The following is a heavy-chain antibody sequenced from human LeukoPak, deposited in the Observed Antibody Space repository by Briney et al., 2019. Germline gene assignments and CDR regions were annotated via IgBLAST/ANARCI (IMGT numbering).Heavy chain of an antibody. J-gene: IGHJ5*02. V-gene: IGHV5-51*01. CDR1: GYRFTRYW. Sequence: KYGESLKISCQGSGYRFTRYWIGWVRQMPGKGLECMGIIYPGDSDTRYSPSFQGQVTISADKSISTAYLQWSSLKASDTAMYYCARRRAGGWFGESRKDNWFDPWGQGTLVTVSS. CDR3: ARRRAGGWFGESRKDNWFDP. D-gene: IGHD3-10*01. CDR2: IYPGDSDT.